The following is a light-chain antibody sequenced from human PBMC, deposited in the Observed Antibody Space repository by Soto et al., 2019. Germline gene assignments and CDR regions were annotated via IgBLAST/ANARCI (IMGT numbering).Light chain of an antibody. V-gene: IGKV1-17*01. Sequence: DIQMTQSPSSLSASVGDRVTITCRSSQGIKNDLAWYQQKPGTAPKRLIYHASSLQTGVPSRFSGSGSGTEFTLTISSLQPEDFATYFCLQHNDFPRTFGQGTKVDIK. CDR1: QGIKND. CDR2: HAS. CDR3: LQHNDFPRT. J-gene: IGKJ1*01.